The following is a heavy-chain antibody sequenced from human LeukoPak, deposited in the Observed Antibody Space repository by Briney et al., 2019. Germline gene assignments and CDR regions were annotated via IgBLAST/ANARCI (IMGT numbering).Heavy chain of an antibody. CDR1: GFIVTSND. Sequence: PGGSLRLSCVASGFIVTSNDTNWVRQALGKGLEWVSVIYSGGSTYFADSVKGRFTISRDSAKNTVYLQMNSLRAEDTAVYYCARDTGHTYGRIDYWGQGTLVTVSS. V-gene: IGHV3-66*01. D-gene: IGHD5-18*01. J-gene: IGHJ4*02. CDR2: IYSGGST. CDR3: ARDTGHTYGRIDY.